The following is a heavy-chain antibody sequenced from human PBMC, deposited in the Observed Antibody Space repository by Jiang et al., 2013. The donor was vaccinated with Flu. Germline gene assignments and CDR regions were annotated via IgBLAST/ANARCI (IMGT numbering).Heavy chain of an antibody. V-gene: IGHV3-23*04. J-gene: IGHJ4*02. CDR2: ISGSGGST. Sequence: QLVESGGGLVQPGGSLRLSCAASGFTFSSYAMSWVRQAPGKGLEWVSAISGSGGSTYFADSVKGRFTISRDNSKNTLYLQMNSLRAEDTAVYYCSKDHGLLTSFDYWGQGTLVTVSS. CDR1: GFTFSSYA. D-gene: IGHD2-15*01. CDR3: SKDHGLLTSFDY.